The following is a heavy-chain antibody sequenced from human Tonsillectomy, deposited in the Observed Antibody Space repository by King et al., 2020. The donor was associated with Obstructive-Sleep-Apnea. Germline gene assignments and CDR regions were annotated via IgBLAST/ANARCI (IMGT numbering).Heavy chain of an antibody. CDR2: VYYSGNT. Sequence: QLQESGPGLVKPSETLSLTCTVSGVSINNYYWSWIRQPPGKGLEWIGYVYYSGNTNFNPSLKSRVTISADTSKIQFSLRLSSVTAADTAVYYCARHRGVEDYGGYGDYFDYWGQGTLVTVSS. CDR1: GVSINNYY. CDR3: ARHRGVEDYGGYGDYFDY. J-gene: IGHJ4*02. D-gene: IGHD5-12*01. V-gene: IGHV4-59*08.